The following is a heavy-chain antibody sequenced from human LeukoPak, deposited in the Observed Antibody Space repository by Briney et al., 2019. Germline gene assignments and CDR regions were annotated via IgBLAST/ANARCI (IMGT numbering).Heavy chain of an antibody. D-gene: IGHD5-18*01. CDR3: ARDPNNIYVDTAMGDSFDY. CDR1: GFTFTSYW. V-gene: IGHV3-7*01. J-gene: IGHJ4*02. CDR2: IKQDGSEK. Sequence: PGGSLRLSCAASGFTFTSYWMSWVRQAPGKGLEWVANIKQDGSEKYYVDSVKGRFTISRDNSKNTLYLQMNSLRAEATAVYYCARDPNNIYVDTAMGDSFDYWGQGTLVTVSS.